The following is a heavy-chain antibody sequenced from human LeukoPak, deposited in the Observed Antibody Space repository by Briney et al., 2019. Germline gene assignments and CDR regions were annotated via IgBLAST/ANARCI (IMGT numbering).Heavy chain of an antibody. V-gene: IGHV1-2*02. D-gene: IGHD2/OR15-2a*01. CDR1: GYTFTAYY. Sequence: ASVKVSCKASGYTFTAYYMYWVRQAPGQGLEWMGWINPDSAGTNVAQKFQGRVTMTRDTSISTAYMELSRLRSDDTAVYYCATIALPGMPAGYLDYWGQGTLVTVSS. CDR3: ATIALPGMPAGYLDY. J-gene: IGHJ4*02. CDR2: INPDSAGT.